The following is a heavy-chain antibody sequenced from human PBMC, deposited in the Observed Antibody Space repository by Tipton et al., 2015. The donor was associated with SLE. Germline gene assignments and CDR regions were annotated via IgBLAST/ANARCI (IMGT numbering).Heavy chain of an antibody. CDR3: ARSYCSGGSCYSAGIEY. V-gene: IGHV4-39*07. Sequence: TLSLTCIVSGGSITSSSSYWGWIRQPPGKGLEWIGTIYFSGSTYYNSSLKSRVTLSVDTSKNQFSLKLNSATAADTAVYYCARSYCSGGSCYSAGIEYWGQGILVTVSS. J-gene: IGHJ4*02. CDR2: IYFSGST. CDR1: GGSITSSSSY. D-gene: IGHD2-15*01.